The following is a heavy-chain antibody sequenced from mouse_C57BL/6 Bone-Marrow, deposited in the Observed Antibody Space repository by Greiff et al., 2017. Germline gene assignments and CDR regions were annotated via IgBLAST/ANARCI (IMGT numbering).Heavy chain of an antibody. J-gene: IGHJ1*03. CDR2: INPNNGGT. V-gene: IGHV1-18*01. CDR3: ARDYRGRVYWYFDV. D-gene: IGHD2-4*01. CDR1: GYTFTDYN. Sequence: EVQLQQSGPELVKPGASVKIPCKASGYTFTDYNMDWVKQSHGKSLEWIGDINPNNGGTIYNQKFKGKATLTVDKSSSTAYMELRILTSEDTAVYYCARDYRGRVYWYFDVWGTGTTVTVSS.